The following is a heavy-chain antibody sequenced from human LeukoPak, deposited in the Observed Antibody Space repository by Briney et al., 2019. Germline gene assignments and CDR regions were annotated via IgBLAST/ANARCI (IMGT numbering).Heavy chain of an antibody. CDR1: GGSISSYY. Sequence: SGPALVKPSETLSLTCTVSGGSISSYYWSWIRQPPGKGLEWIGYIYYSGSTNYNPSLKSRVTISVDTSRNQFSLKMNSVTAADAAVYYCAIGPTVRDMNVWVKGTTVTVSS. V-gene: IGHV4-59*01. D-gene: IGHD4-11*01. CDR2: IYYSGST. CDR3: AIGPTVRDMNV. J-gene: IGHJ6*03.